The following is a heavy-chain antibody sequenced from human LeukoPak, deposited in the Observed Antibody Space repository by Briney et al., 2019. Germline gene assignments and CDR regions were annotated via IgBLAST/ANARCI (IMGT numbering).Heavy chain of an antibody. V-gene: IGHV1-46*01. J-gene: IGHJ4*02. CDR1: GYIFTGYY. Sequence: GASVKVSCKAFGYIFTGYYMHWVRQAPGQGLEWMGIINPSGGSTSYAQKFQGRVTMTRDTSTSTVYMELSSLRSEDTAVYYCAKTDSSDYSYFFDYWGQGTLVTVSS. D-gene: IGHD3-22*01. CDR3: AKTDSSDYSYFFDY. CDR2: INPSGGST.